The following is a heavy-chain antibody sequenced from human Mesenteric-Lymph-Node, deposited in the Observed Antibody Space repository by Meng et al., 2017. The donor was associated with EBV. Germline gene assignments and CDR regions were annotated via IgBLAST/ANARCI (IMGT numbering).Heavy chain of an antibody. Sequence: QLRWMGCGPGLVKTSETLSLPCPCSGGSISSSSHYWGWIRQPPGKGLEWIGSIYYSGTTYYNPSLKSRIIISEDTSKNQFFLKLSSVTAADTAVYYCARGGRFCRSTGCYTIWFDPWGQGTLVTVSS. CDR1: GGSISSSSHY. D-gene: IGHD2-2*02. V-gene: IGHV4-39*07. CDR3: ARGGRFCRSTGCYTIWFDP. J-gene: IGHJ5*02. CDR2: IYYSGTT.